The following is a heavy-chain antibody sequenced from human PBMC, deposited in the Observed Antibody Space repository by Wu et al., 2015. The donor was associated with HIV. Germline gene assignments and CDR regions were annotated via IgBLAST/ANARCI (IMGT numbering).Heavy chain of an antibody. CDR1: GGSFYGDSFNGYY. Sequence: QVQLQQWGAGLLKPSETLSLTCAVYGGSFYGDSFNGYYWSWIRQPPGKRLEWIGEINHRGSADYNLPLKSRVTILVDTSKKLFSLNLNSVTAADTAVYYCARHGSGNTSPSLTYFYNTIDVWGQGTTVTVSS. J-gene: IGHJ6*02. CDR2: INHRGSA. D-gene: IGHD1-26*01. V-gene: IGHV4-34*01. CDR3: ARHGSGNTSPSLTYFYNTIDV.